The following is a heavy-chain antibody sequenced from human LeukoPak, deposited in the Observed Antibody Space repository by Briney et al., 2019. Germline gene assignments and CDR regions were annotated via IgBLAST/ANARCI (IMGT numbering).Heavy chain of an antibody. J-gene: IGHJ4*02. D-gene: IGHD1-26*01. CDR3: ARGKWEPLDY. V-gene: IGHV3-48*04. CDR2: ISSSGRTK. CDR1: GFTFSSYW. Sequence: GGSLRLSCEASGFTFSSYWMHWVRQAPGKGLEWVSYISSSGRTKYYADSVKGRFTISRDNAKNSLYLQMNSLRAEDTAVYYCARGKWEPLDYWGQGTLVTVSS.